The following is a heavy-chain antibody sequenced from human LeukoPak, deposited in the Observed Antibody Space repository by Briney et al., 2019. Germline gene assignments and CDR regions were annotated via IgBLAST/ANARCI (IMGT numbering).Heavy chain of an antibody. D-gene: IGHD2-15*01. J-gene: IGHJ4*02. CDR3: AKQLGYCSDGSCYFPY. Sequence: GGSLRLSCAASGFTFSSSAMSWVRQAPRKGLEWVSAISNNGGCTYYADSVQGRFTISRDNSKSTLCLQMNSLRAEDTAVYYCAKQLGYCSDGSCYFPYWGQGALVTVSS. CDR2: ISNNGGCT. CDR1: GFTFSSSA. V-gene: IGHV3-23*01.